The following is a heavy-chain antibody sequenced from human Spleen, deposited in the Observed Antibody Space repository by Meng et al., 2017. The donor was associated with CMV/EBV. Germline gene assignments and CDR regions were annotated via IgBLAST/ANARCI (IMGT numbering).Heavy chain of an antibody. Sequence: GESLKISCAASGFTFSSYSMNWVRQAPGKGLEYVSAISSNGGSTYYADSVKGRFTISRGNSKNTLYLQMGSLRAEDTAVYYCARPAGSPGEDWFDPWGQGTLVTVSS. J-gene: IGHJ5*02. CDR3: ARPAGSPGEDWFDP. V-gene: IGHV3-64*02. CDR2: ISSNGGST. CDR1: GFTFSSYS. D-gene: IGHD2-2*01.